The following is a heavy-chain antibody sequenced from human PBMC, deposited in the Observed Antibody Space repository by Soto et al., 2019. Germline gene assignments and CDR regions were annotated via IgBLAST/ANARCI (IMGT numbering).Heavy chain of an antibody. CDR1: GYTFTGYY. D-gene: IGHD3-22*01. V-gene: IGHV1-2*02. CDR3: ARVPGYYDSSGYYNAFDI. J-gene: IGHJ3*02. Sequence: ASVKVSCKASGYTFTGYYMHWVRQAPGRGLEWMGWINPNSGGTNYAQKFQGRVTMTRDTSISTAYMELSRLRSDDTAVYYCARVPGYYDSSGYYNAFDIWGQGTMVTVSS. CDR2: INPNSGGT.